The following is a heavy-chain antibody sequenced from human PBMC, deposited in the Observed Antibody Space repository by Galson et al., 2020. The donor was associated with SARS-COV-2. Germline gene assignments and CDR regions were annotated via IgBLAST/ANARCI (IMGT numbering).Heavy chain of an antibody. V-gene: IGHV3-30*18. CDR3: AKDGRGGTYYYDSSGYGPFDY. Sequence: GESLKIPCAAPGFTFSSYGMHWVRQAPGKGLEWVAVISYDGSNKYYADSVKGRFTISRDNSKNTLYLQMNSLRAEDTAVYYCAKDGRGGTYYYDSSGYGPFDYWGQGTLVTVSS. CDR2: ISYDGSNK. CDR1: GFTFSSYG. J-gene: IGHJ4*02. D-gene: IGHD3-22*01.